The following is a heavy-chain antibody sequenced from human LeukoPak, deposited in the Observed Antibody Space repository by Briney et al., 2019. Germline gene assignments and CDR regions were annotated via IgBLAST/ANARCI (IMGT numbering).Heavy chain of an antibody. CDR2: MYLSGTT. D-gene: IGHD3-22*01. Sequence: PSETLSLTCTVSGNSINSLDLWSWVRQPPGKGLEWIGEMYLSGTTHSNPSVKSRVTISIDKSKNQFFLNLSSVTAADTAVYYCAGLVGRYSSGLYYYYFDYWGQGTLVTVSS. J-gene: IGHJ4*02. CDR1: GNSINSLDL. CDR3: AGLVGRYSSGLYYYYFDY. V-gene: IGHV4-4*02.